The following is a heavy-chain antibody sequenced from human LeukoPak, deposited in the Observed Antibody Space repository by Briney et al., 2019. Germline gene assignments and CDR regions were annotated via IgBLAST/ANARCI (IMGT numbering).Heavy chain of an antibody. D-gene: IGHD2-15*01. CDR2: INPNSGGT. CDR3: ARYCSGGSCQFDY. Sequence: VASVKVSCKASGYTFTGYYMHWVRQAPGQGLEWMGWINPNSGGTNYAQKFQGRVTMTRDTSISTAYMELSRLRSDDTAVYYCARYCSGGSCQFDYWGQGTLVTVSS. J-gene: IGHJ4*02. V-gene: IGHV1-2*02. CDR1: GYTFTGYY.